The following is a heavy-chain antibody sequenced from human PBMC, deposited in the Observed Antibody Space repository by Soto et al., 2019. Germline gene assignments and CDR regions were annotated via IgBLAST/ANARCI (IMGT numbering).Heavy chain of an antibody. D-gene: IGHD2-2*01. V-gene: IGHV3-23*01. CDR2: ISASGAST. CDR1: GFTFSSYA. CDR3: AKSGFCSTISCFDFYYYAMDV. Sequence: PGGSLRLSCAASGFTFSSYAMSWVRQAPGKGLEWVSAISASGASTYYADSVKGRFTISRDNSKSTLYLQMNSLRAEDTAVYYCAKSGFCSTISCFDFYYYAMDVWGQGTTVTVSS. J-gene: IGHJ6*02.